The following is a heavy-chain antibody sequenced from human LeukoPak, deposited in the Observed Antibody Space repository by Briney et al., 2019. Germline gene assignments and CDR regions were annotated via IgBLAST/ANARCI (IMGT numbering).Heavy chain of an antibody. Sequence: GRSLRLSCTASGFTFSSHDMHWVRQAPGKGLNWVAVIRSGGSNINYADSVTGRFTISRDNSKNTLFLQMDSLRVEDTAVYYCARERSSGFVLDYWGQGILVTVSS. CDR2: IRSGGSNI. D-gene: IGHD3-10*01. CDR3: ARERSSGFVLDY. V-gene: IGHV3-33*01. CDR1: GFTFSSHD. J-gene: IGHJ4*02.